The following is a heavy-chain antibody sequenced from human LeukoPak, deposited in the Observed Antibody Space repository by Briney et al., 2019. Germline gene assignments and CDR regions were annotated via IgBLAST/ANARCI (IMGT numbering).Heavy chain of an antibody. CDR3: ARSYYYDSSGYYRTGYYYYYMDV. CDR1: GYTFTSYG. V-gene: IGHV1-18*01. D-gene: IGHD3-22*01. CDR2: ISAYNGNT. J-gene: IGHJ6*03. Sequence: GASVKVSCKASGYTFTSYGISWVRQAPGQGLEWMGWISAYNGNTNYAQKLQGRVTMTTDTSTSTAYMELRSLRSDDTAVYYCARSYYYDSSGYYRTGYYYYYMDVWGKGTTVTVSS.